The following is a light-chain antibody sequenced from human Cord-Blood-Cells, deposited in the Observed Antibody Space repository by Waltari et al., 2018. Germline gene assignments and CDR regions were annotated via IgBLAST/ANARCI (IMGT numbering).Light chain of an antibody. Sequence: NFMLTQPHSVSESPGKTVTISCTGSSGSIASHYVQWYQQRPGSAPTTVIYEDNQRPSGVPERFSGSVDSSANSASLTISGLKTEDEADYYCQSYDSSNWVFGGGTKLTVL. CDR1: SGSIASHY. J-gene: IGLJ3*02. CDR3: QSYDSSNWV. V-gene: IGLV6-57*02. CDR2: EDN.